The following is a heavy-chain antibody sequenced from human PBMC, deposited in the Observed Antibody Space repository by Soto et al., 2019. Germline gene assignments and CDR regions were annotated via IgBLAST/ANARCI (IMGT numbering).Heavy chain of an antibody. CDR3: AKDAHDYGDYGDAFDI. CDR2: ISWNSGHI. D-gene: IGHD4-17*01. J-gene: IGHJ3*02. CDR1: GFTFDDYA. V-gene: IGHV3-9*01. Sequence: DVQLVESGGGLVQPGRSLRLSCAASGFTFDDYAMHWVRQAPGKGLEWVSGISWNSGHIGYADSVKGRFTVSRDNAKKSLYLQMNGLRVEDTAFYYCAKDAHDYGDYGDAFDIWGQGTLVTVSS.